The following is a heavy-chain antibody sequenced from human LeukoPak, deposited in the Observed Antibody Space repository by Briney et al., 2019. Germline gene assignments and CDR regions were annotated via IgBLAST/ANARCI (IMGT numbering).Heavy chain of an antibody. CDR1: GFTFSSCW. J-gene: IGHJ4*02. V-gene: IGHV3-7*01. D-gene: IGHD5-24*01. CDR3: ARVEEN. CDR2: IKQDGSEK. Sequence: GGSLRLSCAASGFTFSSCWMSWVRQAPGKGLEWVANIKQDGSEKYYVDSVKGRFTISRDNAKNSLYLQMNSLRAEDTAVYYCARVEENWGQGTLVTVSS.